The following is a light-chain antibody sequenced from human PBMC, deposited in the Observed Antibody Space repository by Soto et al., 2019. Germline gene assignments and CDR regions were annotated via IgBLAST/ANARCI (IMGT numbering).Light chain of an antibody. CDR1: QSISDW. CDR3: QKHYSYRT. CDR2: KAS. V-gene: IGKV1-5*03. Sequence: DIQMTQSPSTLSASVGDRVTITCRASQSISDWLAWYQQKPGKAPKLLIYKASSLETGVPSRFSGSGSGTEFTLTISSLQPDDFATYYCQKHYSYRTLGQGTKVDIK. J-gene: IGKJ1*01.